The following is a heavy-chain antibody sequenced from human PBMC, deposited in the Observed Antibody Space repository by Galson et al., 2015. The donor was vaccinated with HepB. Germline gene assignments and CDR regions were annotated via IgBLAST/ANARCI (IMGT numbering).Heavy chain of an antibody. CDR1: DYSISSGSY. CDR3: ARLNDSVSSAPYYFDY. Sequence: TLSLTCTVSDYSISSGSYWGWIRQPPGKGLEWIGSISHSGSIYYNPSLKSRVTISADTSKNQFSLKLNSVTVADTAVYYCARLNDSVSSAPYYFDYWGQGTLVIVSS. D-gene: IGHD3-16*01. V-gene: IGHV4-38-2*02. CDR2: ISHSGSI. J-gene: IGHJ4*02.